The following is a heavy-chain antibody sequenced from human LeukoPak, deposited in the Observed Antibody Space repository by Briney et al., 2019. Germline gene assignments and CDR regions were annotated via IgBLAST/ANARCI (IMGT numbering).Heavy chain of an antibody. V-gene: IGHV3-23*01. Sequence: GGSLRLSCAASGFTFSNAWMSWVRQAPGRGLEWVSAISGSGGSTYYADSVKGRFTISRDNSKKTLYLQMNSLRAEDTAVYYCAKSRRLYGSGSDDAFDIWGQGTMVTVSS. J-gene: IGHJ3*02. CDR2: ISGSGGST. CDR1: GFTFSNAW. D-gene: IGHD3-10*01. CDR3: AKSRRLYGSGSDDAFDI.